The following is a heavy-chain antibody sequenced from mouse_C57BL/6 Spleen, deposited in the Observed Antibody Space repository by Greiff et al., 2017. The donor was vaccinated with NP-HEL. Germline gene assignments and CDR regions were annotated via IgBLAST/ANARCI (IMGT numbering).Heavy chain of an antibody. CDR3: ARFLGSPHFDY. D-gene: IGHD1-1*01. Sequence: QVQLQQSGAELVRPGASVKLSCKASGYTFTDYYINWVKQRPGQGLEWIARIYPGSGNTYYNEKFKGKATLTVDTSSSTAYMQLSSLTSEDSAVYFCARFLGSPHFDYWGQGTTLTVSS. V-gene: IGHV1-76*01. CDR1: GYTFTDYY. J-gene: IGHJ2*01. CDR2: IYPGSGNT.